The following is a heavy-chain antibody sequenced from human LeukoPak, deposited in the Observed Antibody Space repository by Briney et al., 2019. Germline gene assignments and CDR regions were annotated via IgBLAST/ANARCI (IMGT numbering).Heavy chain of an antibody. D-gene: IGHD3-22*01. CDR1: GFTFSRYG. CDR3: AKPSLYYYDTSGYYRYWYFDL. V-gene: IGHV3-23*01. Sequence: GGSLRLSCAASGFTFSRYGMSWVRQAPGKGLEWVSAISGSGGRTYYADSVKGRFTISRDNSKNTLYLQMNSLRAEDTAVYYCAKPSLYYYDTSGYYRYWYFDLWGRGTLVTVSS. J-gene: IGHJ2*01. CDR2: ISGSGGRT.